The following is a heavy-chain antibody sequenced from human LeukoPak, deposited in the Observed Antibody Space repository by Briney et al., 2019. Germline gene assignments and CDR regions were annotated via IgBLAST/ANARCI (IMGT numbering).Heavy chain of an antibody. D-gene: IGHD3-9*01. CDR3: ARSYYDILTGYLHDSPGAFDI. CDR1: GGSISSGGYY. J-gene: IGHJ3*02. Sequence: SETLSLTCTVSGGSISSGGYYWSWIRQHPGKGLEWIGYIYHSGSTYYNPSLKSRVTISVDRSKNQFSLKLSSVTAADTAVYYCARSYYDILTGYLHDSPGAFDIWGQGTMVTVSS. CDR2: IYHSGST. V-gene: IGHV4-30-2*01.